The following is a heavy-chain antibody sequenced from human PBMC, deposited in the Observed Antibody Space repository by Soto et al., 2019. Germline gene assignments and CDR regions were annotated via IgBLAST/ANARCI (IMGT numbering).Heavy chain of an antibody. Sequence: PSETLSLTCTVSGGSVTNDINYWSWIRQPTVKGLEWMGYIHYSGSTNYSPSLKSRVTMSVDTSKNQFSLKLNSVTAADTAVYYCARDSYDYVSGNHHFADYWGQGTLVTVSS. CDR2: IHYSGST. D-gene: IGHD3-16*01. J-gene: IGHJ4*02. V-gene: IGHV4-61*01. CDR1: GGSVTNDINY. CDR3: ARDSYDYVSGNHHFADY.